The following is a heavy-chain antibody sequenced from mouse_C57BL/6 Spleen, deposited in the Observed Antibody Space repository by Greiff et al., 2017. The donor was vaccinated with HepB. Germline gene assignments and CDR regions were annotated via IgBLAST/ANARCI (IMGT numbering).Heavy chain of an antibody. CDR1: GFSLTSYG. Sequence: VQVVESGPGLVQPSQSLSITCTVSGFSLTSYGVHWVRQSPGKGLEWLGVIWRGGSTDYNAAFMSRLSITKDNSKSQVFFKMNSLQADDTAIYYCAKNWGGTGAMDYWGQGTSVTVSS. CDR3: AKNWGGTGAMDY. D-gene: IGHD3-3*01. V-gene: IGHV2-5*01. CDR2: IWRGGST. J-gene: IGHJ4*01.